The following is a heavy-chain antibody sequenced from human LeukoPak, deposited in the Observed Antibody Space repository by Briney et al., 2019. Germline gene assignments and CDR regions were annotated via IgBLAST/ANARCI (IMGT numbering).Heavy chain of an antibody. CDR2: IYVSGTT. Sequence: GGSLRLSCAASGLTVRDGYMSWVRHAPGKRLEWLAFIYVSGTTFYAASVKGRFTISRDNAKNTVYLQMNNLRAEDTALYYCGRHAYGGSPPLSWGQGALVTVSS. D-gene: IGHD3-10*01. J-gene: IGHJ4*02. CDR3: GRHAYGGSPPLS. V-gene: IGHV3-53*01. CDR1: GLTVRDGY.